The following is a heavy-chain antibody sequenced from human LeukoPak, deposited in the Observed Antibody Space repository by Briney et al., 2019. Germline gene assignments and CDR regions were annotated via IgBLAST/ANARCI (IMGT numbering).Heavy chain of an antibody. CDR2: IYSGGST. J-gene: IGHJ5*02. D-gene: IGHD2-15*01. Sequence: GGSLRLSCAASGFTVSSKYMSWVRQAPGRGLEWVSVIYSGGSTYYADSVKGRFTISRDNSKNTLYLQMNNLRAEDTAVYYCAREGCSGGSCYPNGPFDPWGQGTLVTVSS. V-gene: IGHV3-66*01. CDR1: GFTVSSKY. CDR3: AREGCSGGSCYPNGPFDP.